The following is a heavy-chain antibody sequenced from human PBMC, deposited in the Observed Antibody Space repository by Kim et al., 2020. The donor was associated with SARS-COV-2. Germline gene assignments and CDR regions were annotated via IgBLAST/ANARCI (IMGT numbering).Heavy chain of an antibody. Sequence: ASVKVSCEASRYTFTNYSVHWVRQAPGQGLEWLGWLNTNTGDPKYAQGFNGRVVFTLDTSVRTAYLQITSLKAEDTAVYYCARETVTRSFGPNYGMGVWGQGATVTVAS. J-gene: IGHJ6*01. CDR1: RYTFTNYS. V-gene: IGHV7-4-1*02. CDR2: LNTNTGDP. D-gene: IGHD3-9*01. CDR3: ARETVTRSFGPNYGMGV.